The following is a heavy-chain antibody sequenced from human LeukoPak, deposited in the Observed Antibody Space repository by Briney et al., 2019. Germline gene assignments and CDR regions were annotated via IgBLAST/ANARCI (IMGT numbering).Heavy chain of an antibody. Sequence: GGSLRLSCAASGFTFSSHDMHWVRQPTGKGLEWVSVIGTAGNTYYVDSVKGRFTISRENAKNSLYLQMDNLRAEDTAVYYCARSKSYSSGWTDFDCWGQGTLVTVSS. J-gene: IGHJ4*02. D-gene: IGHD6-19*01. V-gene: IGHV3-13*01. CDR1: GFTFSSHD. CDR3: ARSKSYSSGWTDFDC. CDR2: IGTAGNT.